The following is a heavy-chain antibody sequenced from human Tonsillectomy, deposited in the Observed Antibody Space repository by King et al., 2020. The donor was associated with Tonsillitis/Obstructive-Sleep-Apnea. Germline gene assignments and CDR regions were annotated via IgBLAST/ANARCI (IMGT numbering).Heavy chain of an antibody. D-gene: IGHD3-10*01. Sequence: VQLVESGGGVVRPGGSLRLSCASSGFTFDDYGMSWVRQAPGKGLEWVSGINCNGVRTGYADSVKGRFTISSDNAKNSLYLQMNILRAEDTALYYCARAVMVQGVISAGDYWGQGTLVTVSS. CDR2: INCNGVRT. V-gene: IGHV3-20*04. CDR3: ARAVMVQGVISAGDY. J-gene: IGHJ4*02. CDR1: GFTFDDYG.